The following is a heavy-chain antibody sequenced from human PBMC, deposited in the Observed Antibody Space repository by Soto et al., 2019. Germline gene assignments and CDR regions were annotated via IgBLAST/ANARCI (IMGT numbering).Heavy chain of an antibody. J-gene: IGHJ6*02. CDR1: GFTFSDYY. D-gene: IGHD6-19*01. Sequence: PGGSLRLSCAASGFTFSDYYMNWIRQAPGKGLEWISYISSSGSTIKYADSVKGRFTISRDNAKNSLYMQMNSLRAEDTAVYYCARGRLSGWSYGMDVWGQGTTVTVSS. V-gene: IGHV3-11*01. CDR2: ISSSGSTI. CDR3: ARGRLSGWSYGMDV.